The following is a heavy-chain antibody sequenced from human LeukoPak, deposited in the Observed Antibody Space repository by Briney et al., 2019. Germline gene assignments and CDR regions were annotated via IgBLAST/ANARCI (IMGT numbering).Heavy chain of an antibody. J-gene: IGHJ4*02. CDR3: AKWPEGAMDYFDY. D-gene: IGHD3-16*01. CDR2: ISGDGTRT. Sequence: PGGSLRLSCAASGFSFSSYAMTWARQAPVKGLEWVSAISGDGTRTYYADSVKGRFTISRDNSKNTLYLEMSSLRVADTAIYYCAKWPEGAMDYFDYWGQGTLVTVSS. V-gene: IGHV3-23*01. CDR1: GFSFSSYA.